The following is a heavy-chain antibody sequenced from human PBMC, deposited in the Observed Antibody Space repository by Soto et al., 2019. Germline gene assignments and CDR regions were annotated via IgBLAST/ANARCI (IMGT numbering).Heavy chain of an antibody. D-gene: IGHD5-18*01. J-gene: IGHJ4*02. CDR1: GGSVSSYH. Sequence: PSETLSLTCSVSGGSVSSYHYNWIRQAPGKGLEWLGYIYHSGKTFYNPALTGRVSMSLDTSKNQFSLTLNSVTAADTGLYFCALGGYNYGRPLDFWGQGTLVTVS. V-gene: IGHV4-59*02. CDR3: ALGGYNYGRPLDF. CDR2: IYHSGKT.